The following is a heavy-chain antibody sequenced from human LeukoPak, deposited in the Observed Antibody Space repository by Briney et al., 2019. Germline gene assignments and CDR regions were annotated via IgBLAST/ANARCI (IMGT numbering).Heavy chain of an antibody. CDR1: GGTFNSYG. CDR2: IIPLFGTT. Sequence: ASVKVSCKASGGTFNSYGFSWVRQAPGQGLEWMGRIIPLFGTTNYAQNFQGRITITTDESTGIVYMELSNLRYEDTAVYYCARGGRLSFGELLLASWGQGTLVTVSS. D-gene: IGHD3-10*01. J-gene: IGHJ5*02. CDR3: ARGGRLSFGELLLAS. V-gene: IGHV1-69*05.